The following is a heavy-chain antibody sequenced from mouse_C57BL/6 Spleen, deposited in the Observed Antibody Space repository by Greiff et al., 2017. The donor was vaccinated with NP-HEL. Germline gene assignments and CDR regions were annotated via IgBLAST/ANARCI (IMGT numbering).Heavy chain of an antibody. CDR3: ARHDGYHWYFDV. CDR1: GFTFSSYG. V-gene: IGHV5-6*01. D-gene: IGHD2-3*01. CDR2: ISSGGSYT. J-gene: IGHJ1*03. Sequence: EVMLVESGGDLVKPGGSLKLSCAASGFTFSSYGMSWVRQTPDKRLEWVATISSGGSYTYYPDSVKGRFTISRDNAKNTLYLQMSSLKSEDTAMYYCARHDGYHWYFDVWGTGTTVTVSS.